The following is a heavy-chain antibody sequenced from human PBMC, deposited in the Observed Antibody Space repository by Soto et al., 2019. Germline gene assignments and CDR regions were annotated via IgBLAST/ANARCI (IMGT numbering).Heavy chain of an antibody. D-gene: IGHD3-22*01. CDR1: GFTFNTDA. CDR3: AKGQRLFTDNWFDP. CDR2: ISGSGGIT. J-gene: IGHJ5*02. Sequence: GGSLRLSCAASGFTFNTDALNWVRQAPGKGLEWVSVISGSGGITYYADSVRGRFTIFRDNSKNTLFLQMNSLRAEDTAVYYCAKGQRLFTDNWFDPWGQGTPVTVSS. V-gene: IGHV3-23*01.